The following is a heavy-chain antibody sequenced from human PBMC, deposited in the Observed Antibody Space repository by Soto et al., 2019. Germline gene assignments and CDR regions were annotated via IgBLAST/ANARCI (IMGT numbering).Heavy chain of an antibody. D-gene: IGHD3-22*01. Sequence: PGGSLRLSCAAAGFSVSTSHISWVRQAPGKGLEWVSVIYSGGATHYAVSVKGRLIISRDNAKNSLYLQMNSLRAEDTAVYYCAKNPGYYYDSTGYHFDSWGQGTLVTVSS. CDR3: AKNPGYYYDSTGYHFDS. V-gene: IGHV3-53*01. CDR2: IYSGGAT. CDR1: GFSVSTSH. J-gene: IGHJ4*02.